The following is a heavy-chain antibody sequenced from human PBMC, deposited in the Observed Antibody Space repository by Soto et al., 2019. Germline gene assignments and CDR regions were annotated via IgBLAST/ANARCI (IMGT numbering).Heavy chain of an antibody. V-gene: IGHV3-30-3*01. J-gene: IGHJ4*02. D-gene: IGHD6-19*01. Sequence: QVQLVESGGGVVQPGRSLRLSCAASGFTFSSYAMHWVRQAPCKGLEWVAVISYDGSNKYYADSVKGRFTISRDNSKNTLYLQMNSLRAEDTAVYYCARAPAAVAGHFDYWGQGTLVTVSS. CDR3: ARAPAAVAGHFDY. CDR1: GFTFSSYA. CDR2: ISYDGSNK.